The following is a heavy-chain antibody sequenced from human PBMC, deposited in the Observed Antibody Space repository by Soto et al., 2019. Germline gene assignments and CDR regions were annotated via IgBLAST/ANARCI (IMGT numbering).Heavy chain of an antibody. J-gene: IGHJ6*02. Sequence: PSETLCLTCTVSGGSISSYYWSWIRQPPGKGLEWIGYIYYSGSTNYNPSLKSRVTISVDTSKNQFSLKLSSVTAADTAVYYCARHVGYSSSWYIGYYYYYGMDVWGQGTTLTVSS. CDR1: GGSISSYY. CDR3: ARHVGYSSSWYIGYYYYYGMDV. CDR2: IYYSGST. D-gene: IGHD6-13*01. V-gene: IGHV4-59*08.